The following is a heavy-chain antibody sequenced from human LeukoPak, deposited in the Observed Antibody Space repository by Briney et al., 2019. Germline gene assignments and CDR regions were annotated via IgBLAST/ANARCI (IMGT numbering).Heavy chain of an antibody. CDR3: ARVPLNSSSWSPEGY. J-gene: IGHJ4*02. D-gene: IGHD6-13*01. CDR1: GGSISGGDYY. Sequence: SETLSLTCTVSGGSISGGDYYWSWIRQPPGKGLEWIGYIYYSGSTYYNPSLKSRVTISVDTSKNQFSLKLSSVTAADTAVYYCARVPLNSSSWSPEGYWGQGTLVTVSS. CDR2: IYYSGST. V-gene: IGHV4-30-4*01.